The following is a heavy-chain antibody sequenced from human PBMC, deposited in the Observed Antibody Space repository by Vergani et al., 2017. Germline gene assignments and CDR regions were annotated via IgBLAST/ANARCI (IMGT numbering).Heavy chain of an antibody. V-gene: IGHV1-69*01. D-gene: IGHD3-10*01. J-gene: IGHJ6*03. CDR3: ARSGFGGKYYYYYMDV. CDR2: ISPIFGTA. CDR1: GGTFSSYA. Sequence: QVQLVQSGAEVKKPGSSVKVSCKASGGTFSSYAISWVRQAPGQGLEWMGGISPIFGTANYAQKFQGRVTITADASTSTAYMELSSLRSEDTAVYYCARSGFGGKYYYYYMDVWGKGTTVTVSS.